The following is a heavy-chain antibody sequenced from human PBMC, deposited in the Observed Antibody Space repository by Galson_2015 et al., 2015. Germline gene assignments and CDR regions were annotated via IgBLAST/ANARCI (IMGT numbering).Heavy chain of an antibody. CDR3: AKYYYSHSFYGMDV. V-gene: IGHV3-23*01. CDR2: IRGPDGGT. D-gene: IGHD3-22*01. J-gene: IGHJ6*02. CDR1: GLSLTSSA. Sequence: SLRLSCAVVGLSLTSSAMTWVRQVPGKGLEWVSSIRGPDGGTVYAGSMMGRFTVSTDSSRNVLYLQLNSLRADDTAVYYCAKYYYSHSFYGMDVWGQGTTVTVSS.